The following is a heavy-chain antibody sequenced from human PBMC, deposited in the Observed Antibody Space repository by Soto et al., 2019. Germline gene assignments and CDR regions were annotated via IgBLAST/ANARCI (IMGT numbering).Heavy chain of an antibody. CDR1: GGSIGSYH. CDR3: ARESGSYPYFDY. V-gene: IGHV4-59*01. D-gene: IGHD1-26*01. J-gene: IGHJ4*02. Sequence: QVQLQESGPGLVKPSETLPLTCTVSGGSIGSYHWTWIRQPPGKGLEWLGYIYYSGTTNYNPSLKGRVTISVDTSKNQFSLKLRSVTAADTAMYYCARESGSYPYFDYWGQGTLVTVSS. CDR2: IYYSGTT.